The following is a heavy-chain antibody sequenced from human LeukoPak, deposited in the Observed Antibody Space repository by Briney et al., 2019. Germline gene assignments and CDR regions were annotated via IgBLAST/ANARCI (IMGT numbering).Heavy chain of an antibody. J-gene: IGHJ3*02. CDR3: AKGLRGSYPSGDAFDI. V-gene: IGHV3-23*01. CDR1: GFTFSSYA. CDR2: ISGSGGIT. D-gene: IGHD1-26*01. Sequence: PGGSLRLSCAASGFTFSSYAMSWVRQAPGKGLEWVSTISGSGGITYYADSVKGRVTISRDNSKNTLYLQMNSLRAEDTAVYYCAKGLRGSYPSGDAFDIWGQGTMVTVPS.